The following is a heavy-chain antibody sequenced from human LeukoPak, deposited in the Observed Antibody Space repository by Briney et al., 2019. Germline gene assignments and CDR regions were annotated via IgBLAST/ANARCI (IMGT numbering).Heavy chain of an antibody. Sequence: SQTPSLTCVISGDSVSSNSAAWNWIRQYPSRGLEWLGRTYYRSKWYNEYALSVKSRITINPDTSKNQFSLQLNSVTPEDTAVYYCARAVEVWWFDPWGQGTLVTVSS. D-gene: IGHD5-24*01. J-gene: IGHJ5*02. CDR1: GDSVSSNSAA. V-gene: IGHV6-1*01. CDR2: TYYRSKWYN. CDR3: ARAVEVWWFDP.